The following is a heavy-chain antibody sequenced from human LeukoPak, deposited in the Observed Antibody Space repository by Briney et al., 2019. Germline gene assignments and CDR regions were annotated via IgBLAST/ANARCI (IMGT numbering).Heavy chain of an antibody. CDR2: IKQDGSEK. Sequence: PSETLSLTCTVSGGSISSSSYYWGWIRQAPGKGLEWVANIKQDGSEKYYVDSVKGRFTISRDNAKNSLYLQMNSLRAEDTAVYYCARDSDNGEIDYWGQGTLVTVSS. D-gene: IGHD3-10*01. V-gene: IGHV3-7*01. J-gene: IGHJ4*02. CDR3: ARDSDNGEIDY. CDR1: GGSISSSSYY.